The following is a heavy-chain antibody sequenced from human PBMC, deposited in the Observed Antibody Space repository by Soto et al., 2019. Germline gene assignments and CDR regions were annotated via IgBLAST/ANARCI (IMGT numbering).Heavy chain of an antibody. CDR1: GYTFTSYG. D-gene: IGHD2-15*01. CDR3: ERGGYCSGGSCYGYFDY. Sequence: ASVKVSCKASGYTFTSYGISWVRQAPGQGLEWMGWISAYNGNTNYAQKLQGRVTMTTDTSTSTAYMELRSLRSDDTAVYYCERGGYCSGGSCYGYFDYWGRGTLVTVSS. J-gene: IGHJ4*02. V-gene: IGHV1-18*01. CDR2: ISAYNGNT.